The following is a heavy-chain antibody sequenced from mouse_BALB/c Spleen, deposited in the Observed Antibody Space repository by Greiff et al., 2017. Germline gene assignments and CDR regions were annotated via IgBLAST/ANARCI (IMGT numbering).Heavy chain of an antibody. CDR3: ASRYYGSSYQFDY. J-gene: IGHJ2*01. CDR2: INSNGGST. CDR1: GFTFSSYG. D-gene: IGHD1-1*01. Sequence: EVQRVESGGGLVQPGGSLKLSCAASGFTFSSYGMSWVRQTPDKRLELVATINSNGGSTYYPDSVKGRFTISRDNAKNTLYLQMSSLKSEDTAMYYCASRYYGSSYQFDYGGQGTLSQSPQ. V-gene: IGHV5-6-3*01.